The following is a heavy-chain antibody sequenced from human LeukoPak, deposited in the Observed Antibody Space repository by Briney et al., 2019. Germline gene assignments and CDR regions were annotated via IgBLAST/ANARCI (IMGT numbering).Heavy chain of an antibody. J-gene: IGHJ6*02. CDR3: AREPIVVVPAAPVYGMDV. CDR1: GYIFTSNG. CDR2: ISAYNGNT. D-gene: IGHD2-2*01. Sequence: GASVKVSCKASGYIFTSNGINWVRQAPGQGLEWMGWISAYNGNTNYAQKLQGRVTMTTDASTSTAYMELRSLRSDDTGVYYCAREPIVVVPAAPVYGMDVWGQGTTVTVSS. V-gene: IGHV1-18*01.